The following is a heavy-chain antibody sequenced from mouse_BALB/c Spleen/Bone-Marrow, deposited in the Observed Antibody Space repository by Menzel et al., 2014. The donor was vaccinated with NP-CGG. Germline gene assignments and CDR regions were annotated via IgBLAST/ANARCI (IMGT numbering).Heavy chain of an antibody. J-gene: IGHJ4*01. Sequence: VMLVESGPGLVAPSQSLSITCTVSGFSLSSYGVHWVRQSPGKGLEWLVVIWSDGSTTYNSALKSRLSISKDNSKSQVFLKMHSLQTDDTDIYYCARYGNYAVDYWGQGTSVTVSS. CDR1: GFSLSSYG. V-gene: IGHV2-6*02. CDR3: ARYGNYAVDY. D-gene: IGHD2-1*01. CDR2: IWSDGST.